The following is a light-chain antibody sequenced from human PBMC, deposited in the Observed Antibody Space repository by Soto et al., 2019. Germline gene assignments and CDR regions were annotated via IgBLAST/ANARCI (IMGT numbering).Light chain of an antibody. V-gene: IGLV1-44*01. CDR1: SSNIGSNT. Sequence: QSGLTQPPSASGTPGQRVTSSCSGSSSNIGSNTVNWYQQLPGTAPKLLIYSNNQRPSGVPDRFSGSKSGTSASLAISGLQSEDEDAYYCAAWDDSLNGVVFGGGTKLTVL. CDR2: SNN. J-gene: IGLJ2*01. CDR3: AAWDDSLNGVV.